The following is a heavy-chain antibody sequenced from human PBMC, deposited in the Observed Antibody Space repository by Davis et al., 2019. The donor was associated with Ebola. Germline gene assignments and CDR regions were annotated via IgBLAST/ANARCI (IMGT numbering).Heavy chain of an antibody. Sequence: SETLSLTCAVSGGSISSSNWWSWVRQPPGKGLEWIGEIYHSGSTNYNPSLKSRVTISVDKSKNQFSLKLSSVTAADTAVYYCARDSGFELPDAFDIWGQGTMVTVSS. CDR3: ARDSGFELPDAFDI. CDR1: GGSISSSNW. D-gene: IGHD1-26*01. J-gene: IGHJ3*02. CDR2: IYHSGST. V-gene: IGHV4-4*02.